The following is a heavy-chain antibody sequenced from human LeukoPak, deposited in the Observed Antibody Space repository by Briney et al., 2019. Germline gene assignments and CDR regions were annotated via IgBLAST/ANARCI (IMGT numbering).Heavy chain of an antibody. CDR3: ARTDYGDY. Sequence: GGSLRLSCAASGFTFSNYNMNWVRQAPGKGLEWVSSISGGSGYIYYADSVKGRLTISRDNAKNSLYLQMNSLRAEDTALYYCARTDYGDYWGQGTLVTVSS. CDR2: ISGGSGYI. V-gene: IGHV3-21*01. J-gene: IGHJ4*02. CDR1: GFTFSNYN.